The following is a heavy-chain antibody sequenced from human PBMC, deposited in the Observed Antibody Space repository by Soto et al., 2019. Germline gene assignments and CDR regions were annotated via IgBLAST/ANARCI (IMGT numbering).Heavy chain of an antibody. CDR3: AREPGV. V-gene: IGHV4-31*03. J-gene: IGHJ4*02. Sequence: QVQLQESGPGLVKPSQTLSLTCTVSGCFISSGGYYWSWILQHPGKGLEWIGYIYYSGSTHYYPSLKSRVTISVDTSKNQFSLKLSSVTAADTAVYYCAREPGVWGQGTLVTVSS. CDR2: IYYSGST. D-gene: IGHD3-10*01. CDR1: GCFISSGGYY.